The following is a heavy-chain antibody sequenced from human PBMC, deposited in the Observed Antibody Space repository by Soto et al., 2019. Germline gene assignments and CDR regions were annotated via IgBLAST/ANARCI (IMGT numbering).Heavy chain of an antibody. J-gene: IGHJ6*02. Sequence: GXSVQVSCRVSGGSFLSYAISWVRQGPGQGLEWMGGIIPIFGTSNYAQKFQGRVTITADKSTSTAYMELSSLRSEDTAVYYCAREELLWFGEFLYYYYYGMDAWGQGTTVTVSS. CDR2: IIPIFGTS. CDR3: AREELLWFGEFLYYYYYGMDA. CDR1: GGSFLSYA. V-gene: IGHV1-69*06. D-gene: IGHD3-10*01.